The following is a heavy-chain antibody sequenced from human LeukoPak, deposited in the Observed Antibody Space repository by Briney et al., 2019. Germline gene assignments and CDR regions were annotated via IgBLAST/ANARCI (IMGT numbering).Heavy chain of an antibody. V-gene: IGHV3-23*01. J-gene: IGHJ4*02. D-gene: IGHD2-21*01. CDR2: PSSSDAGT. CDR3: ARAPVTSCRGAYCYPFDY. CDR1: GFPLRSYA. Sequence: GGSLRLSCAAFGFPLRSYAMSWVRQAPGKGLEWVPAPSSSDAGTYHADSVRGRFTISRDNSKNTLYLQMNSLRVEDAAVYYCARAPVTSCRGAYCYPFDYWGQGTLVTVSS.